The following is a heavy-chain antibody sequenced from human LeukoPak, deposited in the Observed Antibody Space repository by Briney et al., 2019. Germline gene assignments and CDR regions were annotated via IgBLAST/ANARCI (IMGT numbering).Heavy chain of an antibody. J-gene: IGHJ6*02. CDR1: GGTFISYA. CDR3: ARAYGDYSWSGGMDV. D-gene: IGHD4-17*01. V-gene: IGHV1-69*13. Sequence: SVKVSCKASGGTFISYAISWVRQAPGQGLEWMGGIIPIFGTANYAQKFQGRATITADGSTSTAYMELSSLRSEDTAVYYCARAYGDYSWSGGMDVWGQGTTVTVS. CDR2: IIPIFGTA.